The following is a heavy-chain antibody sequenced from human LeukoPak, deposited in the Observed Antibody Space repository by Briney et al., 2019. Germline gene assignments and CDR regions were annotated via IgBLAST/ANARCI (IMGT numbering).Heavy chain of an antibody. V-gene: IGHV1-18*01. J-gene: IGHJ6*02. CDR3: ARDLYDFWSGYYYYYGMDV. Sequence: ASVKVSCMASGYTFTSYGISWVRQAPGQGLEWMGWISAYNGNTNYAQKLQGRVTMTTDTSTSTAYMELRSLRSDDTAVYYCARDLYDFWSGYYYYYGMDVWGQGTTVTVSS. CDR1: GYTFTSYG. D-gene: IGHD3-3*01. CDR2: ISAYNGNT.